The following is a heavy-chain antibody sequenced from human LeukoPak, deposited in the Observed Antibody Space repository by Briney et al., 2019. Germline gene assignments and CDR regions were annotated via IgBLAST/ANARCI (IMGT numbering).Heavy chain of an antibody. CDR2: ISSSSSTI. J-gene: IGHJ3*02. Sequence: GGSLRLSCAASGFTFSSYSMNWVRQAPGKGLEWVSYISSSSSTIYYADSVKGRFTISRDNAKNSLYLQMNSLRAEDTAVYYCARDTRDGSGYYWESAFDIWGQGTMVTVSS. CDR1: GFTFSSYS. D-gene: IGHD3-22*01. V-gene: IGHV3-48*01. CDR3: ARDTRDGSGYYWESAFDI.